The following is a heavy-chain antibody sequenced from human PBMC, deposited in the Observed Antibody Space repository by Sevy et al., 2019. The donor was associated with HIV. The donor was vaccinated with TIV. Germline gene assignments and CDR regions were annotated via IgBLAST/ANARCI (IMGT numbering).Heavy chain of an antibody. J-gene: IGHJ3*02. Sequence: GQSLKISCKGSGYSFTSYWIGWVRQMPGKGLEWMGIIYPGDSDTRYSPSFQGQVTISADKSIGTAYLQWSSLKASHTAMYYCARDGEMATLDAFDIWGQGTMVTVSS. CDR1: GYSFTSYW. CDR3: ARDGEMATLDAFDI. D-gene: IGHD5-12*01. V-gene: IGHV5-51*01. CDR2: IYPGDSDT.